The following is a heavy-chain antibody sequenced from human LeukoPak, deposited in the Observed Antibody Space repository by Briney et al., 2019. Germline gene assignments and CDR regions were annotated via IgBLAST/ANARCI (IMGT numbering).Heavy chain of an antibody. Sequence: GGSLRLSCAASRFTFSSYAMHWVRQAPGKGLEWVAVISYDGSNKYYADSVKGRFTISRDNSKNTLYLQMNSLRAEDTAVYYCARDGAGTIDYWGRGTLVTVSS. D-gene: IGHD6-19*01. V-gene: IGHV3-30*04. J-gene: IGHJ4*02. CDR3: ARDGAGTIDY. CDR1: RFTFSSYA. CDR2: ISYDGSNK.